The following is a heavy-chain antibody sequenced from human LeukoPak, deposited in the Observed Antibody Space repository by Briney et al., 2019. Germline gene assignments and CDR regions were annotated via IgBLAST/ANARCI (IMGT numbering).Heavy chain of an antibody. CDR3: ARDPTHYLRYGYFDY. CDR2: INNVASHI. J-gene: IGHJ4*02. V-gene: IGHV3-21*01. D-gene: IGHD3-9*01. Sequence: GGSLRLSCAASGFTFSSSAMNWVRQAPGKGLEWVSSINNVASHIYYAGSVRGRFTISRDNAKNLLYLQMDSLRAEDAAVYYCARDPTHYLRYGYFDYWGQGTLVTVSS. CDR1: GFTFSSSA.